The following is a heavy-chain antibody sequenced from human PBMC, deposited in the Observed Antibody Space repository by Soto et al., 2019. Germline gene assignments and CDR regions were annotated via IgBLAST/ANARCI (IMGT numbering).Heavy chain of an antibody. CDR2: ISSSRGNT. D-gene: IGHD6-13*01. CDR1: GFTVSSNY. CDR3: AKDGQYIAAAGKFDY. J-gene: IGHJ4*02. Sequence: PWGSLRLSCAASGFTVSSNYMSWVRQAPGKGLEWVSAISSSRGNTYYADSVKGRFTISRDNSKNTLYLQMNSLRPEDTAVYYCAKDGQYIAAAGKFDYWGQGTLVTVS. V-gene: IGHV3-23*01.